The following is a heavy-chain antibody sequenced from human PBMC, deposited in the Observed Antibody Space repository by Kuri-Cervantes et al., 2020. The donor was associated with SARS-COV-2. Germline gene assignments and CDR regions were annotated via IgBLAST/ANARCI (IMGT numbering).Heavy chain of an antibody. CDR2: ISYDGSNK. V-gene: IGHV3-30*14. J-gene: IGHJ6*02. Sequence: GESLKISCAASGFTFSSYAMHWVRQATGKVLEWVAVISYDGSNKYYADSVKGRFTISRDNSKNTLYLQMNSLRAEDTAVYYCARQVTPYSYYYGMDVWGQGTTVTVSS. D-gene: IGHD4-23*01. CDR1: GFTFSSYA. CDR3: ARQVTPYSYYYGMDV.